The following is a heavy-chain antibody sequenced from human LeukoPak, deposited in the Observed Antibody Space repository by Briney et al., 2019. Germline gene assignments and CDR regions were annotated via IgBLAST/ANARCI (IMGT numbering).Heavy chain of an antibody. V-gene: IGHV4-34*12. CDR3: ARHLYYDILTGFWLNFLDP. J-gene: IGHJ5*02. CDR1: GGSFSGYY. D-gene: IGHD3-9*01. Sequence: SETLSLTCAVYGGSFSGYYWAWIRQSPGKGLEWIGSMLQSGSSYYNPSLKSRVTISVDTSKNQFSLRLRSVTAADTAFYYCARHLYYDILTGFWLNFLDPWGQGTLAAVSP. CDR2: MLQSGSS.